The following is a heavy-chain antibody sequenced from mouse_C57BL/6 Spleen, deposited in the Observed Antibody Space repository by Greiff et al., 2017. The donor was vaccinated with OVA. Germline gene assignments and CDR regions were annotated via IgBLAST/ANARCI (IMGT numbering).Heavy chain of an antibody. CDR1: GFTFSDYG. V-gene: IGHV5-17*01. D-gene: IGHD3-2*02. CDR3: ARENSAFDD. J-gene: IGHJ2*01. CDR2: ISSGSSTI. Sequence: EVKLMESGGGLVKPGGSLKLSCAASGFTFSDYGMHWVRQAPEKGLEWVAYISSGSSTIYYADTVKGRFTISRDNAKNTLFLQMTSLRSEDTAMYYCARENSAFDDWGKGTTLTVAS.